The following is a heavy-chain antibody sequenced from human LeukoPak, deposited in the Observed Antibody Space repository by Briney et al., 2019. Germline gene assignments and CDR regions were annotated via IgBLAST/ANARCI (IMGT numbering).Heavy chain of an antibody. V-gene: IGHV3-21*01. CDR1: GFTFSSSN. D-gene: IGHD3-22*01. CDR3: ARISPAGTMTIVVGEDY. CDR2: ISSSSIYM. Sequence: GGSLRLSCAASGFTFSSSNMNWVRQAPGKGLEWVSSISSSSIYMYYADSVEGRFTISRDNSKNSLYLQMNSLRAEDTAVYYCARISPAGTMTIVVGEDYWGQGTLVTVSS. J-gene: IGHJ4*02.